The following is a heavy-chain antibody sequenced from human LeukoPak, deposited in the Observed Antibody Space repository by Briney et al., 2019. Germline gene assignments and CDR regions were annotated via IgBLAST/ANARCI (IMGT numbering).Heavy chain of an antibody. D-gene: IGHD4-17*01. CDR1: GGSISSSSSY. J-gene: IGHJ4*02. CDR3: ARLHTTVTPFDF. CDR2: IYYSGST. Sequence: SETLSLTCSVSGGSISSSSSYWGWIRQPPGKGLEWIGSIYYSGSTYYNPSLKSRVTISVDTSKNQFSLNLSSVTAADTAVYYCARLHTTVTPFDFWGQGTLVTVSS. V-gene: IGHV4-39*01.